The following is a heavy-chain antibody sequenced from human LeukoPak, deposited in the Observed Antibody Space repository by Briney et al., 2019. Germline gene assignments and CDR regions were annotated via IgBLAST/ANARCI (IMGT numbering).Heavy chain of an antibody. CDR3: ARPPPSCSSTSCYQHY. CDR1: GFTFSSYG. CDR2: ISYDGNNK. J-gene: IGHJ4*02. D-gene: IGHD2-2*01. Sequence: GGSLRLSCAASGFTFSSYGMHWVRQAPGKGLEWVAIISYDGNNKYYADSVKGRFTISRDNSKNTLYLQMNSLRAEDTAVYYCARPPPSCSSTSCYQHYWGQGTLVTVSS. V-gene: IGHV3-30*03.